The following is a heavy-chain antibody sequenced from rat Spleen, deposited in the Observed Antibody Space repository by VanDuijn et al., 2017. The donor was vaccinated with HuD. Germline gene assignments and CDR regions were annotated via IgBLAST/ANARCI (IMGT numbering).Heavy chain of an antibody. CDR1: GFSLTGNN. Sequence: QVQLKESGPGLVQPSQTLSLTCTVSGFSLTGNNIYWVRQPPGKGLEWMGRMRYDGDTSYNSTLKSRLSISRDTSKNQVFLKMNSLQTEDTAIYYCTSHWFAYWGQGTLVTVSS. CDR2: MRYDGDT. V-gene: IGHV2S30*01. J-gene: IGHJ3*01. CDR3: TSHWFAY.